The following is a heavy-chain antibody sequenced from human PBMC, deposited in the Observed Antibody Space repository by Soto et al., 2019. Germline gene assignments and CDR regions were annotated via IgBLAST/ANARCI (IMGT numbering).Heavy chain of an antibody. V-gene: IGHV3-53*01. CDR2: IYSGGYT. Sequence: EVQLVESGGGLIQPGGSLRLSCAVSGFTVSNNYMSWVRQAPGKGLEGVSVIYSGGYTAYGDSVKGRFTISRDNSKNTLYLQKNSLGPGGPGGYYWATQRGGGGYWGQGTLVTVSS. D-gene: IGHD6-25*01. CDR1: GFTVSNNY. J-gene: IGHJ4*02. CDR3: ATQRGGGGY.